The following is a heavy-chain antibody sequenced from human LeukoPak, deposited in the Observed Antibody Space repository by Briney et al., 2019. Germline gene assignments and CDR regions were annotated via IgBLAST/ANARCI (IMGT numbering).Heavy chain of an antibody. D-gene: IGHD6-13*01. CDR2: IYSGGST. CDR3: ARDADSGSWYHFDY. CDR1: GFTVSSNY. Sequence: QPGGSLRLSCAASGFTVSSNYMSWVRQAPGKGLEWVSVIYSGGSTYYADSVKGRFTISRDNSKNTLYLQMNSLRAEDTAVYYCARDADSGSWYHFDYWGQGTLVTVSS. J-gene: IGHJ4*02. V-gene: IGHV3-53*01.